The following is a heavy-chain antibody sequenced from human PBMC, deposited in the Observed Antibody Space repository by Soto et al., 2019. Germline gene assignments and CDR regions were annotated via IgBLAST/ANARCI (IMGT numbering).Heavy chain of an antibody. J-gene: IGHJ5*02. V-gene: IGHV3-33*06. D-gene: IGHD6-13*01. CDR3: VKSSDGGSRGGGDL. CDR2: IWYDGSHK. Sequence: QVQLVESGGGVVEPGGALRLSCAASGFTFRNHGMHWVRQAPGKGLEWLTVIWYDGSHKYYADSVKGRFTTSRDNSENTLSLEMNSLRDEDTEVYYCVKSSDGGSRGGGDLWGQGTLVTVSS. CDR1: GFTFRNHG.